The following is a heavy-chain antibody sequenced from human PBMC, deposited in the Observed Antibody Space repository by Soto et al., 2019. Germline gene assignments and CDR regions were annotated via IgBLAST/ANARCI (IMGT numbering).Heavy chain of an antibody. V-gene: IGHV3-30*18. D-gene: IGHD3-22*01. CDR3: AKDLYYYDSSGYYYVHYYYGMDV. Sequence: LRLSCAASGFTFSSYGMHWVRQAPGKGLEWVAVISYDGSNKYYADSVKGRFTISRDNSKNTLYLQMNSLRAEDTAVYYCAKDLYYYDSSGYYYVHYYYGMDVWGQGTTVTVSS. CDR2: ISYDGSNK. J-gene: IGHJ6*02. CDR1: GFTFSSYG.